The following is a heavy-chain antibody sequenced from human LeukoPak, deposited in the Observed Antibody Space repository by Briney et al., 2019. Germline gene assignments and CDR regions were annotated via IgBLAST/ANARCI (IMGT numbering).Heavy chain of an antibody. CDR2: IYPGDSDT. V-gene: IGHV5-51*01. CDR1: GYSFTSYW. Sequence: GESLKISCKGSGYSFTSYWIGWVRPMPGKGLEWMGIIYPGDSDTRYSPSFQGQVTISADKSISTAYLQWSSLKASDTAMYYCARTTYYYDSSGSNDAFDIWGQGTMVTVSS. J-gene: IGHJ3*02. D-gene: IGHD3-22*01. CDR3: ARTTYYYDSSGSNDAFDI.